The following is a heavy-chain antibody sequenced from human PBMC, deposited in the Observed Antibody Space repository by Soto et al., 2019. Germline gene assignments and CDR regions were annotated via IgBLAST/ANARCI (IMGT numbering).Heavy chain of an antibody. CDR1: GFTFSNYA. CDR3: VKAPCPDDVAYCSCDVQH. D-gene: IGHD2-21*02. J-gene: IGHJ1*01. CDR2: IIGSGAIT. V-gene: IGHV3-23*01. Sequence: EVQLLESGGALVQPGGSLRLSCVASGFTFSNYAMSWVRQAPGKGLEWVSSIIGSGAITYHADSVKGRFTISRDNSENTLYLQMNSLRAEDTAVVYCVKAPCPDDVAYCSCDVQHWGQCTVVTVSS.